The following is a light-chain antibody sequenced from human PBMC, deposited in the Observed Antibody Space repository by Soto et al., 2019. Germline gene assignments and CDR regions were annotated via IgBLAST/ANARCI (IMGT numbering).Light chain of an antibody. CDR3: QQYNTWSSIT. J-gene: IGKJ5*01. CDR1: ESLSSN. Sequence: EIVMTQSPATLSVSPGERVTLSCRASESLSSNLAWYQQKPGQAPSLLMYGASTRATGIPARFSGSGSGTEFTLTLSSLQSEDFAVYYCQQYNTWSSITFGQGTRLEIK. CDR2: GAS. V-gene: IGKV3-15*01.